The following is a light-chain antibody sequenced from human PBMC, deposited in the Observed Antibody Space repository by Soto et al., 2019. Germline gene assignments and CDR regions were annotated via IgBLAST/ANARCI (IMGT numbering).Light chain of an antibody. CDR3: QQRSNWPPT. J-gene: IGKJ4*01. Sequence: EIVLTQSPATLSLSPGERATLSCRASQSVSSYLAWYQQKRGQAPRLLIYDASNRATGVPARFSGSGSGTDFTLTISSLEAEDCAVYYCQQRSNWPPTFGGGTKVEIK. CDR1: QSVSSY. V-gene: IGKV3-11*01. CDR2: DAS.